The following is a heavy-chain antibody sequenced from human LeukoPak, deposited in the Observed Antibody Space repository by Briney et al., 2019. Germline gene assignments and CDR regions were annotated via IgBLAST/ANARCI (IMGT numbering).Heavy chain of an antibody. D-gene: IGHD1-26*01. CDR3: ARAVGATRANWFDP. CDR2: IYTSGST. Sequence: SETLSLTCAVYGGSFSNYYWSWIRQPPGKGLEWIGRIYTSGSTNYNPSLKSRVTISVDTSKNQFSLKLSSVTAADTAVYYCARAVGATRANWFDPWGQGTLVTVSS. V-gene: IGHV4-59*10. CDR1: GGSFSNYY. J-gene: IGHJ5*02.